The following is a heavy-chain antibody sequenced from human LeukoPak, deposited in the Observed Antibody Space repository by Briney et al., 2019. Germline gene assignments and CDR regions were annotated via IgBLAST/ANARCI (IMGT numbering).Heavy chain of an antibody. CDR3: ARESLRYFDWFWVDY. CDR2: IYYSGST. V-gene: IGHV4-39*07. Sequence: SETLSLTCTVSGGSISSSSYYWGWIRQPPGKGLEWIGSIYYSGSTNYNPSLKSRVTMSVDTSKNQFSLKLSSVTAADTAVYYCARESLRYFDWFWVDYWGQGTLVTVSS. CDR1: GGSISSSSYY. D-gene: IGHD3-9*01. J-gene: IGHJ4*02.